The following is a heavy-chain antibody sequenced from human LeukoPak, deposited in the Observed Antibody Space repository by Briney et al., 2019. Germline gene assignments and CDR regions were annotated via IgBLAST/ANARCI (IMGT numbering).Heavy chain of an antibody. Sequence: SETLSLTCTVSGGSIGSSSYYWGWIRQPPGKGLEWIGSIYYSGSTYYNPSLKSRVTISVDTSKNQFSLKLSSVTAADTAVYYCARDQRSRRDGVHDAFDIWGQGTMVTVSS. J-gene: IGHJ3*02. V-gene: IGHV4-39*07. CDR2: IYYSGST. CDR1: GGSIGSSSYY. D-gene: IGHD5-24*01. CDR3: ARDQRSRRDGVHDAFDI.